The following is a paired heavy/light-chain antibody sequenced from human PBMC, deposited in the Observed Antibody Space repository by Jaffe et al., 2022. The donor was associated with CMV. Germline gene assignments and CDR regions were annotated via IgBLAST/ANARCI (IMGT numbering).Light chain of an antibody. V-gene: IGKV1-5*03. J-gene: IGKJ2*01. CDR3: QQYTTPSGA. Sequence: DIQMTQSPSTLSASVGDRVTITCRASHSISYWLAWYQQKPGKAPKLLIYKASSLESGVPSRFSGSGSGTEFTLTISSLQPDDFATYYCQQYTTPSGAFGQGTKLEI. CDR1: HSISYW. CDR2: KAS.
Heavy chain of an antibody. Sequence: QLQLQESGPGLVKPSETLSLICTVSGGSISSNNDYWAWVRQPPGKGLEWIGYIHFTGNTYYSPSLKSRVTISVDTSKNQFSLQLTSVTAADTAVYYCARRVVTTGGVDYWGQGALVTVSS. CDR1: GGSISSNNDY. V-gene: IGHV4-39*01. J-gene: IGHJ4*02. CDR2: IHFTGNT. D-gene: IGHD2-21*02. CDR3: ARRVVTTGGVDY.